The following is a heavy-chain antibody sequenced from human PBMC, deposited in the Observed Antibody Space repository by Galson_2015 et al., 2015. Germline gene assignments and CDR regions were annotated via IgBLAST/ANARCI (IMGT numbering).Heavy chain of an antibody. D-gene: IGHD4-17*01. Sequence: SETLSLTCAVSGGSISSSYCWNWVRQPPGRGLEWIGQIHHSGSTNYSPSLKGRVTISVDKSKNQFTLKLSSVTAADTALYFCARTADYGDPYWYFDLWGRGILVTVSS. J-gene: IGHJ2*01. V-gene: IGHV4-4*02. CDR2: IHHSGST. CDR1: GGSISSSYC. CDR3: ARTADYGDPYWYFDL.